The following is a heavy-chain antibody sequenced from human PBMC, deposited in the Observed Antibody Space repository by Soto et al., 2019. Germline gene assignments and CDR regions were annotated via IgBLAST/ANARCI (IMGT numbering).Heavy chain of an antibody. CDR2: IYYSGST. CDR1: GGSISSGGYY. J-gene: IGHJ4*02. Sequence: QVQLQESGPGLVKPSQTLSLTCTVSGGSISSGGYYWSWIRPHPGKGLEWIGYIYYSGSTYYNPSLQSRFTISVDPSKSQFSLKLSSVTAADTAVYYCARSYDSSGYYCLGYWGQGTLVTVSS. CDR3: ARSYDSSGYYCLGY. D-gene: IGHD3-22*01. V-gene: IGHV4-31*03.